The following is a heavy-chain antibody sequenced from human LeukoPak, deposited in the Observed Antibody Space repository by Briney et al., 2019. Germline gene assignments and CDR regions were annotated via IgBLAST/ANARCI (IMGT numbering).Heavy chain of an antibody. CDR3: ARGGQAGTGDY. D-gene: IGHD3-10*01. Sequence: GGSLRLSCAASGFTFNTLWMTWVRQSPGKGLEWVANINQDGGAKHYVDSVKGRFTISRDNAKNSLYLDMNSLRAEDTAVYYCARGGQAGTGDYWGQGTLVSVSS. CDR1: GFTFNTLW. V-gene: IGHV3-7*01. J-gene: IGHJ4*02. CDR2: INQDGGAK.